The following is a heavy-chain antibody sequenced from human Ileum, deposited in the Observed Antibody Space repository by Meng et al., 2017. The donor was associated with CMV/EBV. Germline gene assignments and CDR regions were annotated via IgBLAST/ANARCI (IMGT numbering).Heavy chain of an antibody. CDR2: IYYSGNM. J-gene: IGHJ4*02. Sequence: GSLRLSCTVSGSSIKTNYYWGWVRQAPGKGLEWIGSIYYSGNMYHNPPLKSRVTMSEDTSKNQISLKLRTVTAADTAVYYCARVVGGYDYIDHWGQGTLVTVSS. V-gene: IGHV4-38-2*02. CDR1: GSSIKTNYY. CDR3: ARVVGGYDYIDH. D-gene: IGHD5-12*01.